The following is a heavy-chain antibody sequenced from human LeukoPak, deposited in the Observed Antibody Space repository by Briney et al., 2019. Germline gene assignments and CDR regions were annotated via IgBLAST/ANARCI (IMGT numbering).Heavy chain of an antibody. Sequence: SETLSLTCTVSGGSISSYYWSWIRQPPGKGLEGIGYIYYSGSTNYNPSLKSRVTISVDTSKNQFSLKLSSVTAADTAVYYCARVGLGELLRFDYWGQGTLVTVSS. CDR3: ARVGLGELLRFDY. CDR2: IYYSGST. CDR1: GGSISSYY. D-gene: IGHD1-26*01. J-gene: IGHJ4*02. V-gene: IGHV4-59*12.